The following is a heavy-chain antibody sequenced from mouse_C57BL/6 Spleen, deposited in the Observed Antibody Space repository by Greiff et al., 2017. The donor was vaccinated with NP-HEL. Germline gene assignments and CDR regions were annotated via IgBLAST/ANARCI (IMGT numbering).Heavy chain of an antibody. V-gene: IGHV1-15*01. D-gene: IGHD4-1*01. CDR3: TTGTRGEFDY. J-gene: IGHJ2*01. Sequence: VQLQQSGAELVRPGASVTLSCKVSGYTFTDYEMHWVKQTPVHGLEWIGAIDPETGGTAYNQKFKGKAILTADKSSSTAYMELRSLTSEDSAVYYCTTGTRGEFDYWGQGTTLTVSS. CDR1: GYTFTDYE. CDR2: IDPETGGT.